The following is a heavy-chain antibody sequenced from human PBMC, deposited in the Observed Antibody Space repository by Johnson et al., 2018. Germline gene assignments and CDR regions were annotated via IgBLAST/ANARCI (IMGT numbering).Heavy chain of an antibody. Sequence: VQLQESGGGLVQPGGTLTLSCAASGFTFSGSALHWVRQASGKGLEWVGRIRSKANNYATAYAASVKGRFTISGEDSKNTAYLQMNSLKTGDKAVYYCTRLIVWGQGTTVTVSS. CDR3: TRLIV. J-gene: IGHJ6*02. V-gene: IGHV3-73*02. CDR1: GFTFSGSA. CDR2: IRSKANNYAT.